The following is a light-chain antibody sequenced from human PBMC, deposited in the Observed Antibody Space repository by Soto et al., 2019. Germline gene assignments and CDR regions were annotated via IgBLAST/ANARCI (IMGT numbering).Light chain of an antibody. Sequence: QSVLTQAPSASGSPGQSVTISCTGTKNDVGFYDFVSWYQHHPGKAPRLIIYEVVQRPSGVPDRFSGSKSGNTASLTVSGLQAADEADYFCKSYAGTNTYVLARGAKVIVL. CDR2: EVV. V-gene: IGLV2-8*01. CDR1: KNDVGFYDF. J-gene: IGLJ1*01. CDR3: KSYAGTNTYV.